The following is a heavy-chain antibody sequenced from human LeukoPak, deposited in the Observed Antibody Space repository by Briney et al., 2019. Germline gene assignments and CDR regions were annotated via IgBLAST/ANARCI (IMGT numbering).Heavy chain of an antibody. CDR3: AKGGSVGVGTSYYFDY. D-gene: IGHD1-26*01. Sequence: PGGSLRLSCAASGFTFSDYYMSWIRQAPGKGLEWVSYISSSSSYTNYADSVKGRFTISRDNAKNTLYLQMNSLRAEDTAVYYCAKGGSVGVGTSYYFDYWGQGTLVTVS. V-gene: IGHV3-11*05. CDR1: GFTFSDYY. J-gene: IGHJ4*02. CDR2: ISSSSSYT.